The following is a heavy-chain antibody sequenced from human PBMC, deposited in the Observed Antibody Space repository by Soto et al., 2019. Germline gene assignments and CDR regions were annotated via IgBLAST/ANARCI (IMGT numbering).Heavy chain of an antibody. D-gene: IGHD3-22*01. J-gene: IGHJ3*02. CDR3: AKAGVSWRCYYDSSGSGPDAFDI. Sequence: GSLTLSCTPSGSTFSIHAMSWFRQAPGKGLERASAIGGSGGSTYYADSVKGRFTISRDNSKNTLYLQMNRLRAEDTAVYYCAKAGVSWRCYYDSSGSGPDAFDIWGQGTMVNVSS. V-gene: IGHV3-23*01. CDR2: IGGSGGST. CDR1: GSTFSIHA.